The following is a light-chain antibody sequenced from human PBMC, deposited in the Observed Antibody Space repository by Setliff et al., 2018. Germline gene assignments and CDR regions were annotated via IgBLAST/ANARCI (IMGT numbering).Light chain of an antibody. Sequence: QSVLTQPPSASGTPGQRVTISCSGSSSNIGSNTVNWYQQLPGTAPKLLIYSNNQRPSGVPDRFSGSESGTSASLAISGLQSDDETDYYCAAWDDSLNGHVFGTGTKVTVL. J-gene: IGLJ1*01. V-gene: IGLV1-44*01. CDR3: AAWDDSLNGHV. CDR1: SSNIGSNT. CDR2: SNN.